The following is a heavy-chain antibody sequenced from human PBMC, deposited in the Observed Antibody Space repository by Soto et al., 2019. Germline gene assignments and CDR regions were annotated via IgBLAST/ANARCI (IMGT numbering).Heavy chain of an antibody. Sequence: QVQMVESGGGVVQPGRSLRLSCAASGFTFSSYGMHWVRQAPGKGLEWVALISYDGSDKYYADSVKGRFTSSRDNSKNTVYLQMNSLRVDDTAVYYCGAGQYFSDYWGQGTLVTVAS. CDR1: GFTFSSYG. D-gene: IGHD6-13*01. J-gene: IGHJ4*02. CDR3: GAGQYFSDY. CDR2: ISYDGSDK. V-gene: IGHV3-30*03.